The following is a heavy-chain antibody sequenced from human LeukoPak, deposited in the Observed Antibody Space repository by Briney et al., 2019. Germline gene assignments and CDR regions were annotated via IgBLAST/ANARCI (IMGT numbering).Heavy chain of an antibody. V-gene: IGHV3-30*18. Sequence: GGSLRLSCAASGFTFSSYGMHWVRQAPGKGLEWVAVISYDGSNKYYADSVKGRFTISRDNSKKTLYLQMNSLRAEDTAVYYCAKDPVAEGRNWYFDLWGRGTLVTVSS. CDR1: GFTFSSYG. J-gene: IGHJ2*01. CDR2: ISYDGSNK. CDR3: AKDPVAEGRNWYFDL.